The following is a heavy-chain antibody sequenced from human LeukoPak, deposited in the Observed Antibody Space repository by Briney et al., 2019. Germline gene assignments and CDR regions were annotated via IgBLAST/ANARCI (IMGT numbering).Heavy chain of an antibody. V-gene: IGHV1-18*01. J-gene: IGHJ6*02. CDR3: ARDSCSSTSCYLGLYYYYSYGMDV. D-gene: IGHD2-2*01. CDR2: ISAYNGNT. Sequence: GASVKVSCKASGYTFTSYGISWVRQAPGQGLEWMGWISAYNGNTNYAQKLQGRVTMTTDTSTSTAYMELRSLRSDDTAVYYCARDSCSSTSCYLGLYYYYSYGMDVWGQGTTVTVSS. CDR1: GYTFTSYG.